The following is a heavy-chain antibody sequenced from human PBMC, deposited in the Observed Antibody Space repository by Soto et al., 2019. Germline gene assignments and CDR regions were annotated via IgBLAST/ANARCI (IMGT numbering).Heavy chain of an antibody. J-gene: IGHJ4*02. D-gene: IGHD6-19*01. CDR1: GDSISSYY. CDR3: ARGKSPGIAVAGTGYFDY. V-gene: IGHV4-59*01. Sequence: SETLSLTCSVSGDSISSYYWSWIRQPPGKGLEWIGYIYYSGSTNYNPSLKSRVTISVDTSKNQFSLKLSSVTAADTAVYYCARGKSPGIAVAGTGYFDYWGQGTLVTVSS. CDR2: IYYSGST.